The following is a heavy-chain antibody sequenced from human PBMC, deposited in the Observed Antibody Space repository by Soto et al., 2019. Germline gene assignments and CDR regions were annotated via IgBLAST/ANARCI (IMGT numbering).Heavy chain of an antibody. J-gene: IGHJ5*02. CDR2: FDPEDGET. D-gene: IGHD6-6*01. Sequence: ASVTVSCKVSGYTLTELSMHWVRQAPGKGLEWMGGFDPEDGETIYAQKFQGRVTMTEDTSTDTAYMELSSLRSEDTAVYYCATGVRAARLGSGVDPWGQGTLVTVSS. CDR1: GYTLTELS. CDR3: ATGVRAARLGSGVDP. V-gene: IGHV1-24*01.